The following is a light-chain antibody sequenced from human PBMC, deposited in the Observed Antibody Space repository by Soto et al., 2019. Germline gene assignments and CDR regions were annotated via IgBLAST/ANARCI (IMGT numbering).Light chain of an antibody. CDR3: HQYNTYWT. J-gene: IGKJ1*01. V-gene: IGKV1-5*01. CDR2: DAS. Sequence: IQMTQSPSTLSASVGDRVTITCRASQSISSWLAWYQQKPGKAPKLLIYDASGLESGVPSRFSGSGSGTEFTLTISSLQPDDLGSYYCHQYNTYWTFGQGTKVDIK. CDR1: QSISSW.